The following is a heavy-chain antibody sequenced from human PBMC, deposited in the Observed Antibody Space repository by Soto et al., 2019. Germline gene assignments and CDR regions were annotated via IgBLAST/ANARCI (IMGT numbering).Heavy chain of an antibody. J-gene: IGHJ3*02. CDR2: ISYDGSNK. D-gene: IGHD3-22*01. CDR3: AKVAYYYDSSGYFDAFDI. V-gene: IGHV3-30*18. CDR1: GFTFSSYG. Sequence: GGSLRLSCAASGFTFSSYGMHWVRQAPGKGLEWVAVISYDGSNKYYADSVKGRFTISRDNSKNTLYLQMNSLRAEDTAVYYCAKVAYYYDSSGYFDAFDIWGQGTMVTVSS.